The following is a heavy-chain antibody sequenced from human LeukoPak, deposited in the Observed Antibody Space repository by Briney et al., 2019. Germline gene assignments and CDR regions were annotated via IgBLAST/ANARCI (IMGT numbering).Heavy chain of an antibody. V-gene: IGHV4-59*06. CDR1: GGSISSYY. D-gene: IGHD2-15*01. CDR2: IYYSGST. CDR3: ARASGGSDGWFDP. Sequence: SETLSLTCTVSGGSISSYYWSWIRQPPGKGLEWIGYIYYSGSTYYNPSLKSRVTISVDTSKNQFSLKLSSVTAADTAVYYCARASGGSDGWFDPWGQGTLVTVSS. J-gene: IGHJ5*02.